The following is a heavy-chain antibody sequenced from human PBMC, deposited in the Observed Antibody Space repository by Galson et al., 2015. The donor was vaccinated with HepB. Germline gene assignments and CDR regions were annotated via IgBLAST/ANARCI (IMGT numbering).Heavy chain of an antibody. CDR1: GGSISSGSYY. D-gene: IGHD3-10*01. V-gene: IGHV4-39*02. J-gene: IGHJ4*01. CDR2: TSHSENT. CDR3: ARRAELWFGRFDY. Sequence: ETLSLTCTVSGGSISSGSYYWAWIRQSPGKGLEWIGSTSHSENTYYNPSLKSRVTISLDTSRNHFSLGLNSVTAADTAVYYCARRAELWFGRFDYWGHGTLVTASS.